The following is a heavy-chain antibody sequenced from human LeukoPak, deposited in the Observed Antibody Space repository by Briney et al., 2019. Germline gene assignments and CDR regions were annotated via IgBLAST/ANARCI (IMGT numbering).Heavy chain of an antibody. CDR3: ATGVGADYFDY. J-gene: IGHJ4*02. D-gene: IGHD1-26*01. CDR1: GGSFSGYY. Sequence: SETLSLTCAVYGGSFSGYYWSWIRQPPGKGLEWIGEINHSGSTNYNPSLKSRVTISVDTSKNQFSLKLSSVTAADTAVYYCATGVGADYFDYWGQGTLVTVSS. CDR2: INHSGST. V-gene: IGHV4-34*01.